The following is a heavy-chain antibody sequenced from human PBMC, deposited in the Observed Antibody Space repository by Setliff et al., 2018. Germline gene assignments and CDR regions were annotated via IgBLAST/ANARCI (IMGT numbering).Heavy chain of an antibody. D-gene: IGHD6-6*01. CDR2: ISAYNGNT. CDR3: ALEYSNSSPTVYYYMDV. CDR1: GGTFSSYA. V-gene: IGHV1-18*01. Sequence: SVKVSCKASGGTFSSYAISWVRQAPGQGLEWMGWISAYNGNTNYAQKLQGRVTMTTDTSTSTAYMELSRLASEDTAVYYCALEYSNSSPTVYYYMDVWGKGTTVTVSS. J-gene: IGHJ6*03.